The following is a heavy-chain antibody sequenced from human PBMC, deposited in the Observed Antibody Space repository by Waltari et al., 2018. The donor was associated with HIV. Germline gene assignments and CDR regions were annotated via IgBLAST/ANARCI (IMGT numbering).Heavy chain of an antibody. CDR3: AKDFRSSLYGSGSADYFDK. D-gene: IGHD3-10*01. CDR1: GFTFKPYG. CDR2: VSAIGGTGQIG. J-gene: IGHJ4*02. Sequence: EVQLLESGGDLVQPGGSLRLSCVASGFTFKPYGMSWVRQSPGQGLEWVASVSAIGGTGQIGYYAASVRGRFSIYRSDFTSTLFLQMNSLRVEDTGIYYCAKDFRSSLYGSGSADYFDKWGQGTLVTVSS. V-gene: IGHV3-23*01.